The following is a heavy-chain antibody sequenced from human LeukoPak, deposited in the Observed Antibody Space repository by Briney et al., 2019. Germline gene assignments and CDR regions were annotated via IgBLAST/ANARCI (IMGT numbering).Heavy chain of an antibody. CDR3: ARDFYDAFDI. CDR2: IYSGGST. J-gene: IGHJ3*02. V-gene: IGHV3-53*01. Sequence: GGSLRLSCAASGFTFSSYSMSWVRQAPGKGLEWVSVIYSGGSTYYADSVKGRFTISRDNSKNTLYLQMNSLRAEDTAVYYCARDFYDAFDIWGQGTMVTVSS. CDR1: GFTFSSYS.